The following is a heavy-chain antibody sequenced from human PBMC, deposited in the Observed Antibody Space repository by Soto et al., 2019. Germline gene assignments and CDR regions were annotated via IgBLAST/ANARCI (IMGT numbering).Heavy chain of an antibody. CDR2: ISGSGGST. Sequence: PGGSLRLSCAASGFTFSSYAMSWVRQAPGKGLEWVSAISGSGGSTYYADSVKGRFTISRDNSKNTLYLQMNSLRAEDTAVYYCAKASVDTATVSYYYYYYGMDVWGQGTTVSV. V-gene: IGHV3-23*01. J-gene: IGHJ6*02. CDR3: AKASVDTATVSYYYYYYGMDV. D-gene: IGHD5-18*01. CDR1: GFTFSSYA.